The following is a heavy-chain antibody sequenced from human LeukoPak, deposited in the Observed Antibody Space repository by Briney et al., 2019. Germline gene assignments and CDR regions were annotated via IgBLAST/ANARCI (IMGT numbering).Heavy chain of an antibody. D-gene: IGHD1-26*01. Sequence: SETLSLTCTVSGGSISSYYRSWIRQPPGKGLEWIGYIYYSGSTNYNPSLKSRVTISVDTSKNQFSLKLSSVTAADTAVYYCARFSTYVGATGLDPWGQGTLVTVSS. CDR2: IYYSGST. CDR3: ARFSTYVGATGLDP. V-gene: IGHV4-59*01. J-gene: IGHJ5*02. CDR1: GGSISSYY.